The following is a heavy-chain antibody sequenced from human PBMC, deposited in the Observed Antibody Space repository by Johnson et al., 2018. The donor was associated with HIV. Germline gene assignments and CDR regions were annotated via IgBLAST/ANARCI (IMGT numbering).Heavy chain of an antibody. CDR1: GFTFSNYW. CDR3: ARDRSLWFRELWPRDAFDM. D-gene: IGHD3-10*01. V-gene: IGHV3-74*01. CDR2: INGDGSRS. Sequence: VQLVESGGGLVQPGGSLRLSCGASGFTFSNYWMQWVRQAPGKGLVWVSRINGDGSRSTYADSVRGRFTISRDNANNTLYLEMNSLRVADTAVYYCARDRSLWFRELWPRDAFDMWGQGTKITVSS. J-gene: IGHJ3*02.